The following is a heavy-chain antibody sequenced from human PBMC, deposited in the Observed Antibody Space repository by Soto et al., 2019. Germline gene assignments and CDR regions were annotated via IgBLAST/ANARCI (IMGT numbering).Heavy chain of an antibody. CDR3: ARGIGAAAGPIDY. Sequence: KPSETLSLTCTVSGGSISSGDYYWSWIRQPPGKGLEWIGYIYYSGSTYYNPSLKSRVTISVDTSKNQFSLKLSSVTAADTAVYYCARGIGAAAGPIDYWGQGTLVTVSS. CDR2: IYYSGST. V-gene: IGHV4-30-4*01. J-gene: IGHJ4*02. CDR1: GGSISSGDYY. D-gene: IGHD6-13*01.